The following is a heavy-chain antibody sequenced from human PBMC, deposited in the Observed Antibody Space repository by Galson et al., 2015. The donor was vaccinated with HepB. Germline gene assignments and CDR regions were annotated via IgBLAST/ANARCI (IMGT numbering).Heavy chain of an antibody. J-gene: IGHJ2*01. CDR1: GFTFGSYS. Sequence: LRLSCAASGFTFGSYSMNWVRQAPGKGLEWASSISSSSSYIYYADSVKGRFTISRDNAKNSLYLQMNSLRAEDAAVYYCASSGQDYGGGWYFDLWGRGTLVTVSS. CDR3: ASSGQDYGGGWYFDL. D-gene: IGHD4-23*01. V-gene: IGHV3-21*01. CDR2: ISSSSSYI.